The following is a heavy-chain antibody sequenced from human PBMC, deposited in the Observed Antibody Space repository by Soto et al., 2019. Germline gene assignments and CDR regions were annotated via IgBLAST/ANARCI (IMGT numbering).Heavy chain of an antibody. CDR3: AKDPFMTTRLGWFDP. CDR1: GFTFSSYA. Sequence: LRLSCAASGFTFSSYAMSWVRQAPGKGLEWVSAISGSGGSTYYADSVKGRFTISRDNSKNTLYLQMNSLRAEDTAVYYCAKDPFMTTRLGWFDPWGQGTLVTVSS. V-gene: IGHV3-23*01. J-gene: IGHJ5*02. CDR2: ISGSGGST.